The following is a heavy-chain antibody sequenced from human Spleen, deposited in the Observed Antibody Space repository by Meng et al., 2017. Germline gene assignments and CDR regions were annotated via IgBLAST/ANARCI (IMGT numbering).Heavy chain of an antibody. Sequence: GESLKISCAASEFLFKTYSMNWVRQAPGKGLEWVSSISSSSSYIYYADSVEGRFAISRDNAKNSLYLQMNSLRAEDTAVYYCARASYYYDTSDYTSGYYSLDYWGQGALVTVSS. D-gene: IGHD3-22*01. CDR2: ISSSSSYI. CDR3: ARASYYYDTSDYTSGYYSLDY. J-gene: IGHJ4*02. V-gene: IGHV3-21*01. CDR1: EFLFKTYS.